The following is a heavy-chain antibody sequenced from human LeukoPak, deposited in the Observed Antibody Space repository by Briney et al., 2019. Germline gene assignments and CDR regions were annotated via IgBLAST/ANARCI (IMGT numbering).Heavy chain of an antibody. CDR1: GFTFSSYA. D-gene: IGHD3-22*01. J-gene: IGHJ4*02. Sequence: GGSLRLSCAASGFTFSSYAMSWVRQAPGKGLEWVSYISASTSSIYYADSVKGRFTISRDNAKNSLYPQVNSLRAEDTALYYCARGIGYYDSSAYYYFDSWGQGTLVTVSS. V-gene: IGHV3-48*01. CDR3: ARGIGYYDSSAYYYFDS. CDR2: ISASTSSI.